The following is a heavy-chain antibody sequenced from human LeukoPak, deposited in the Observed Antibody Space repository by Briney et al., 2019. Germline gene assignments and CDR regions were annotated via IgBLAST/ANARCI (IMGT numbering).Heavy chain of an antibody. D-gene: IGHD5-12*01. CDR1: GFTFSTYS. CDR3: ARDGGYSGYDADC. J-gene: IGHJ4*02. Sequence: GGSLRLSCAASGFTFSTYSMKWVRQAPGKGLEWVSYISDSSAMYYADSVRGRFTISRENDKNSLFLQMNSLRAEDTAVYYCARDGGYSGYDADCWGQGTRVTVFS. V-gene: IGHV3-48*01. CDR2: ISDSSAM.